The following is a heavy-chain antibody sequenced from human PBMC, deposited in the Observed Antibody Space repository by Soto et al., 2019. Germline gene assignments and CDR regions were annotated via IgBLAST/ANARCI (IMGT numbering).Heavy chain of an antibody. J-gene: IGHJ6*02. Sequence: QVQLVQSGDEVRKPGSSVKVSCKASGYIFVNYGIAWVQQAPGQGLEWMGRISPYSGNTHYASKVQGRLPMTTDTCTSTAYMDLRSLTSDATAVYYCAMVNNYVTPTPQDVWGQGTTVTVSS. D-gene: IGHD3-16*01. V-gene: IGHV1-18*01. CDR3: AMVNNYVTPTPQDV. CDR2: ISPYSGNT. CDR1: GYIFVNYG.